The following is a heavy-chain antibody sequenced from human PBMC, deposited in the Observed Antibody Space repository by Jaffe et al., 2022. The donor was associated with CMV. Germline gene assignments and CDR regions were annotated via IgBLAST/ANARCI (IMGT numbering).Heavy chain of an antibody. CDR2: ISSSSSYI. J-gene: IGHJ6*02. V-gene: IGHV3-21*01. CDR3: ARSDFWSGYYTGFYYGMDV. D-gene: IGHD3-3*01. Sequence: EVQLVESGGGLVKPGGSLRLSCAASGFTFSSYSMNWVRQAPGKGLEWVSSISSSSSYIYYADSVKGRFTISRDNAKNSLYLQMNSLRAEDTAVYYCARSDFWSGYYTGFYYGMDVWGQGTTVTVSS. CDR1: GFTFSSYS.